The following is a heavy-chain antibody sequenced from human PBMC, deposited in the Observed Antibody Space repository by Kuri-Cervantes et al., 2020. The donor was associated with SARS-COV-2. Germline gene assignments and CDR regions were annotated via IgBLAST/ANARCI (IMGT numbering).Heavy chain of an antibody. V-gene: IGHV3-48*01. CDR3: AKTVTARGFVY. CDR2: ISSSSSTI. J-gene: IGHJ4*02. D-gene: IGHD6-6*01. CDR1: GFTFSSYS. Sequence: GGSLRLSCAASGFTFSSYSMNWVRQAPGKGLEWVSYISSSSSTIYYAGSVKGRFTISRDNAKNSLYLQMNSLRAEDTAVYYCAKTVTARGFVYWGQGTLVTVSS.